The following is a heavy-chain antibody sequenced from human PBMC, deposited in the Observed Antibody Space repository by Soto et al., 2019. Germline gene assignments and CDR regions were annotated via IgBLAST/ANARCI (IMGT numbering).Heavy chain of an antibody. CDR2: IIPILGIA. CDR1: GGTFSSYT. D-gene: IGHD5-12*01. CDR3: ASTAGAVARIRGFGDV. V-gene: IGHV1-69*02. Sequence: QVQLVQSGAEVKKTGSSVKVSCKASGGTFSSYTISCVRQAHGQGLEWMGMIIPILGIANYAQKFQGRVTITADKSTSTASMELSSLRSEDTAVYYCASTAGAVARIRGFGDVWGQGTTVTVSS. J-gene: IGHJ6*02.